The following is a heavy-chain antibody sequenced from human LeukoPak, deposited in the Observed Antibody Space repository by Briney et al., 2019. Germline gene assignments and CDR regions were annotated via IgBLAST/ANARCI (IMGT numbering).Heavy chain of an antibody. D-gene: IGHD6-13*01. CDR3: ARDLGSSWYLGIDY. V-gene: IGHV1-2*02. CDR2: INPNSGGT. J-gene: IGHJ4*02. Sequence: ASVKVSCKAPGHTFTSYYMHWVRQAPGQGLEWMGWINPNSGGTNYAQKFQGRVTMTRDTSISTAYMELSRLRSDDTAVYYCARDLGSSWYLGIDYWGQGTLVTVSS. CDR1: GHTFTSYY.